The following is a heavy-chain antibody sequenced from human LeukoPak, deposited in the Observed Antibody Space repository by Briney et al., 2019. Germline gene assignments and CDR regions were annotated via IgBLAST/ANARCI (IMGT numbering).Heavy chain of an antibody. CDR3: AKDRSGSKFPRDAFDI. CDR1: GFTFSTYS. V-gene: IGHV3-7*01. Sequence: GGSLRLSCAASGFTFSTYSMSWVRQAPGKGLEWVANMKIDGTDIHYVDSVKGRFTISSDNARNSLYLQMNSLRAEDTAVYYCAKDRSGSKFPRDAFDIWGQGTKVTVSS. CDR2: MKIDGTDI. J-gene: IGHJ3*02. D-gene: IGHD1-26*01.